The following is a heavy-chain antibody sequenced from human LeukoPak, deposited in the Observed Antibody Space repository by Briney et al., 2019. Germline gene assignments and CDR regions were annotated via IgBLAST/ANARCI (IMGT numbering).Heavy chain of an antibody. J-gene: IGHJ3*02. Sequence: ASVKVSCKASGYTFTGYYMHWVRQAPGQGLEWMGWINPNSGGTNYAQKFQGRVTMTRDTSISTAYMELSRLRSDDTAVYYCAREKQLVGPAFDIWGQGTMVTVSS. CDR3: AREKQLVGPAFDI. CDR1: GYTFTGYY. CDR2: INPNSGGT. D-gene: IGHD6-6*01. V-gene: IGHV1-2*02.